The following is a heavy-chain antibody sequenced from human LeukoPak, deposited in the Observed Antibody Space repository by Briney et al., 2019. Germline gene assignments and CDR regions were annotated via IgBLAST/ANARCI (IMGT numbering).Heavy chain of an antibody. V-gene: IGHV3-33*01. CDR3: ARGDYGDHWAFDV. J-gene: IGHJ3*01. CDR2: IWYDGSNK. D-gene: IGHD4-17*01. CDR1: GFTFSSYG. Sequence: GGSLRLSCAASGFTFSSYGMHWVRQAPGKGLEWVAVIWYDGSNKYYADSVKGRFTIYRDNSKNTLYLQMNSLRAEDTAVYYCARGDYGDHWAFDVWGQGTMVAVSS.